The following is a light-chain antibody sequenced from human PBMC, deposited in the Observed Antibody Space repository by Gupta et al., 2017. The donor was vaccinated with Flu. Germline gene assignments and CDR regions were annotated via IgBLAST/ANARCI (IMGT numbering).Light chain of an antibody. CDR1: SGSLANNY. CDR2: EDD. CDR3: QSADSSLRVA. J-gene: IGLJ2*01. V-gene: IGLV6-57*01. Sequence: FMLTQPHSVSGSPGQPVIISCTRSSGSLANNYVQWYQQRPVSPPIAVIYEDDKRPSGVPGRFSASIDRSSNTASLTISGLQTEDEAAYYCQSADSSLRVAFGGGTKLTVL.